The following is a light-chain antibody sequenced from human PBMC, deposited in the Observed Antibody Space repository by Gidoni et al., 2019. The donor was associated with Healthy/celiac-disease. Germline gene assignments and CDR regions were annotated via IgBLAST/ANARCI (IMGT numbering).Light chain of an antibody. Sequence: DIQMTQSPSSLSASVGDRVTITCRASQSSSSYLNWYQQKPGKAPKLLIYAASSLQSVVPSRVSGSGSGTDFTLTISILQPEDFATYSCQQSSSTPLTFGGGTKVEI. CDR2: AAS. V-gene: IGKV1-39*01. CDR3: QQSSSTPLT. J-gene: IGKJ4*01. CDR1: QSSSSY.